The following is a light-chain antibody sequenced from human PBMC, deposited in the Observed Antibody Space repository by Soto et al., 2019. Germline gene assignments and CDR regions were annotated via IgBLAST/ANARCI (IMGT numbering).Light chain of an antibody. J-gene: IGKJ1*01. CDR2: NSS. Sequence: ETVLTQSPGTLSLSPGERATLSCRASQSVRSNYLAWYQQKPGQAPSLLIYNSSTNANGIPDRFSGSGSGTDFTLTISRREHEDFSLYYCQQYRDLPQTFGQGTKV. CDR1: QSVRSNY. CDR3: QQYRDLPQT. V-gene: IGKV3-20*01.